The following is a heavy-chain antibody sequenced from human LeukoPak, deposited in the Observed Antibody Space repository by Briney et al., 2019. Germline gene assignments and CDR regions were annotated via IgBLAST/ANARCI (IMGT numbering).Heavy chain of an antibody. Sequence: GGSLRLSCAASGLTFSSYAMSWVRQAPGKGLEWVSAISGSGGSTYYADSVKGRFTISRDNSKNTLYLQMNSLRAEDTAVYYCAKVPLYDILTGNGYFDYWGQGTLVTVSS. CDR1: GLTFSSYA. V-gene: IGHV3-23*01. CDR2: ISGSGGST. J-gene: IGHJ4*02. D-gene: IGHD3-9*01. CDR3: AKVPLYDILTGNGYFDY.